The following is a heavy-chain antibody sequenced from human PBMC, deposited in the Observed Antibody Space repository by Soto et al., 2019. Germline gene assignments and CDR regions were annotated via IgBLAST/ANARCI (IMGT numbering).Heavy chain of an antibody. J-gene: IGHJ6*02. Sequence: QVQLVQSGAEVKKPGASVKVSCKASGYTFTGYYMHWVRQAPGQGLEWMGWINPNSGGTNYAQKCQGWVTMTRDTSISTAYMERSRLRADDTAVYYGARDLGWSSTSCTHYYYGMDVWGQGTTVTGSS. CDR1: GYTFTGYY. CDR3: ARDLGWSSTSCTHYYYGMDV. V-gene: IGHV1-2*04. D-gene: IGHD2-2*01. CDR2: INPNSGGT.